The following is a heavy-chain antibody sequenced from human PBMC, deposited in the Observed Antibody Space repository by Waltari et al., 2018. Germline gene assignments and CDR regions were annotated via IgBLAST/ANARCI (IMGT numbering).Heavy chain of an antibody. V-gene: IGHV3-23*01. CDR1: GFTFGNYA. CDR2: ISGDGGDST. J-gene: IGHJ3*02. Sequence: EVQVLESGGGLVQPGGSLRLSCAASGFTFGNYAMSWVRQAPGKGLEWVSGISGDGGDSTYYADSVKGRFTISRDNSKSTLYLQMNSLRAEDTAVYYCAKFPSDMWGQGTMVTVSS. CDR3: AKFPSDM.